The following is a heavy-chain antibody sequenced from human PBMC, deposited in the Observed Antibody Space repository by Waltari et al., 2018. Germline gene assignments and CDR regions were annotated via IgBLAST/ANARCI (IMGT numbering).Heavy chain of an antibody. CDR1: GLTISDNY. J-gene: IGHJ4*02. CDR2: LYSAGHT. D-gene: IGHD3-16*01. V-gene: IGHV3-53*01. Sequence: GGSLRLSCAASGLTISDNYMSWVRQAPGKGLEWVSVLYSAGHTYYADSVKGRFTISRDSSKNTLYLQMNSLRTEDTAVYYCARDLVHYFDYWGQGTLVTVSS. CDR3: ARDLVHYFDY.